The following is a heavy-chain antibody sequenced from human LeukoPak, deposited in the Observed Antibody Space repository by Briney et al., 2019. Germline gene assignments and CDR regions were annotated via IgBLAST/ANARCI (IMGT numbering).Heavy chain of an antibody. J-gene: IGHJ6*02. D-gene: IGHD3-10*01. CDR2: ISAYNGNT. V-gene: IGHV1-18*01. Sequence: ASVKVSCKASGYTFTSYGISWVRQAPGQGLEWMGWISAYNGNTNYAQKLQGRVTMTTDTSTSTAYMELRSLRSDDTAVYYCAREPGFGVYYYYYGMDVRGQGTTVTVSS. CDR1: GYTFTSYG. CDR3: AREPGFGVYYYYYGMDV.